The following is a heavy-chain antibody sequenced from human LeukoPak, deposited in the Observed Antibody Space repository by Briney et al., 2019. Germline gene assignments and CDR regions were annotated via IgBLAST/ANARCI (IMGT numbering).Heavy chain of an antibody. CDR3: ATGQVWGSYYH. D-gene: IGHD3-16*01. V-gene: IGHV1-69*05. CDR1: GGTFSSYA. Sequence: SVKVSCKASGGTFSSYAISWVRQAPGQGLEWMGRITPIFGTANYAQKFQGRVTITTDESTSTAYMELSSLRSEDTAVYYCATGQVWGSYYHWGQGTLVTVSS. CDR2: ITPIFGTA. J-gene: IGHJ5*02.